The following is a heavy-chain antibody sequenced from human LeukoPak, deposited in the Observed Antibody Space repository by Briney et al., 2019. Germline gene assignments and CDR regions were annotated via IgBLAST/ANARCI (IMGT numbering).Heavy chain of an antibody. CDR3: ARLAPGSGWYESYYFDY. V-gene: IGHV4-39*01. Sequence: SETLSLTCTVSGGSISSSSYYWGWIRQPPGKGLEWIGSIYYSGSTYYNPSLKSRVTISVDTSKNQFSLKLSSVTAADTAVYYCARLAPGSGWYESYYFDYWGQGTLVTVSS. CDR1: GGSISSSSYY. CDR2: IYYSGST. D-gene: IGHD6-19*01. J-gene: IGHJ4*02.